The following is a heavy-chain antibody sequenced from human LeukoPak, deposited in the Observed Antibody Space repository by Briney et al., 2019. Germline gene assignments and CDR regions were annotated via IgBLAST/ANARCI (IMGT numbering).Heavy chain of an antibody. CDR3: ARADYRTWFDP. CDR2: INHSGST. Sequence: KASETLSLTCAVYGGSFSGYYWSWIRQPPGKGLEWIGEINHSGSTNYNPSLKSRVTISVDTSKNQFSLKLSSVTAADTAVYYCARADYRTWFDPWGQGTLITVSS. D-gene: IGHD3-16*01. CDR1: GGSFSGYY. V-gene: IGHV4-34*01. J-gene: IGHJ5*02.